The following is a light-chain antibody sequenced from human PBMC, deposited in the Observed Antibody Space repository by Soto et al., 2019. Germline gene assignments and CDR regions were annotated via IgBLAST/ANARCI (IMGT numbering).Light chain of an antibody. CDR3: QESYSTPRT. Sequence: DLQMTQSPSSLSASVGDRVTITCRASQSISSYLNWYQQKPGKAPNLLIYAASSLQSGVPSRFSGSGSGTDFTLTISSLEPEDFATYYCQESYSTPRTFGQGKRLEI. CDR1: QSISSY. J-gene: IGKJ5*01. V-gene: IGKV1-39*01. CDR2: AAS.